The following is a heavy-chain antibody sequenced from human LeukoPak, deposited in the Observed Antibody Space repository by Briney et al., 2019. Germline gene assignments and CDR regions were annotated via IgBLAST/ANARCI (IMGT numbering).Heavy chain of an antibody. CDR1: GFTFSSYG. Sequence: GRSLRLSCAASGFTFSSYGMHWVRQAPGKGLEWVAVISYDGSNKYYADSVKGRFTISRDNSKNTLYLQMNSLRAEDTAVYYCARDSSSWYLDLRDYYYGMDVWGQGTTVTVSS. V-gene: IGHV3-30*03. J-gene: IGHJ6*02. CDR2: ISYDGSNK. D-gene: IGHD6-13*01. CDR3: ARDSSSWYLDLRDYYYGMDV.